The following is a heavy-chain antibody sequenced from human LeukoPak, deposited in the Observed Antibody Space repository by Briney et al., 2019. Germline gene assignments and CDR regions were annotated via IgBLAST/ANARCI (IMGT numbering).Heavy chain of an antibody. CDR2: IYYSGST. CDR1: GGSISSYY. CDR3: ARSMSGYYSPYYFDY. J-gene: IGHJ4*02. D-gene: IGHD5-12*01. V-gene: IGHV4-59*01. Sequence: SETLSLTCTVSGGSISSYYWSWIRQPPGKGLEWIGYIYYSGSTNYNPSLKSRVTISVDTSKNQFSLRLSPVTAADTAVYYCARSMSGYYSPYYFDYWGQGTLVTVSS.